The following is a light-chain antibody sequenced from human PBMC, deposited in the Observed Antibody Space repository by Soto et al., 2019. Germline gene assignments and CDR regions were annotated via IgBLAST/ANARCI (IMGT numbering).Light chain of an antibody. CDR3: QAYDSSLSGWV. J-gene: IGLJ3*02. Sequence: QSVLTQPPSVSGAPGQKVTISCTRSSSNIGEAYDVHWYQHLPGTAPKLLIYGNNNRPSGVPDRFSGSKSGTSASLAITGLQAEDEADYYCQAYDSSLSGWVFGGGTKLTVL. CDR1: SSNIGEAYD. CDR2: GNN. V-gene: IGLV1-40*01.